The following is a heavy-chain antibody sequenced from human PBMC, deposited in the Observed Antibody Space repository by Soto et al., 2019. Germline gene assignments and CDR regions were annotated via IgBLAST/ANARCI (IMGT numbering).Heavy chain of an antibody. CDR2: INAGNGNT. D-gene: IGHD1-26*01. Sequence: GASVKVSCKASGYTFTSYTMHWVRQAPGQRLEWMGWINAGNGNTKYSQKFQGRVTITRDTSASTAYMELSSLRSEDTAVYYCAREVVGAQSGDCDCWGQGALVTVSS. V-gene: IGHV1-3*01. CDR3: AREVVGAQSGDCDC. CDR1: GYTFTSYT. J-gene: IGHJ4*02.